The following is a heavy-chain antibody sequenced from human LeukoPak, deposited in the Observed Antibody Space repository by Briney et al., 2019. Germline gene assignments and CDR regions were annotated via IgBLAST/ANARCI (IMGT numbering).Heavy chain of an antibody. Sequence: PSETLSLTCTVSGGSISSYYWSWIRQPPGKGLEWIGYIYYGGSTNYNPSLKSRVTISVDTSKNQFSLKLSSVTAADTAVYYCARHVDLSEWLPNVDAFDIWGQGTMVTVSS. V-gene: IGHV4-59*08. J-gene: IGHJ3*02. CDR1: GGSISSYY. CDR2: IYYGGST. CDR3: ARHVDLSEWLPNVDAFDI. D-gene: IGHD6-19*01.